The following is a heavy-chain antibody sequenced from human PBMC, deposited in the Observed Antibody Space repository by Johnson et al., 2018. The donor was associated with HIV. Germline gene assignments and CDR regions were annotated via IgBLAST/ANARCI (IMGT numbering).Heavy chain of an antibody. D-gene: IGHD1-1*01. CDR3: AKVGGTTILRDAFDI. CDR1: GFTFSSYG. V-gene: IGHV3-30*02. J-gene: IGHJ3*02. Sequence: QVQLVESGGGVVQPGGSLRLSCAASGFTFSSYGMHWVRQAPGKGLEWVAFIRSDGSNKYYADSVKGRFTISRDNSKNTLYLQMNSLRAEDTAVYYCAKVGGTTILRDAFDIWGQGTMVTVSS. CDR2: IRSDGSNK.